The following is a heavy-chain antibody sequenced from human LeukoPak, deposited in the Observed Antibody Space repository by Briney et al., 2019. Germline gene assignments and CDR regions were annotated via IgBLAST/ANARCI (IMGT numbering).Heavy chain of an antibody. CDR2: INHNGST. CDR3: ARGLRYSSSFGVP. Sequence: SETLSLTCAVYGGSFSGYYWSWIRQPPGKGLEWIGEINHNGSTNYNPSLKSRVTISVDTSKNQFSLKLSSVTAADTAVYYCARGLRYSSSFGVPWGQGTLVTVSS. V-gene: IGHV4-34*01. J-gene: IGHJ5*02. CDR1: GGSFSGYY. D-gene: IGHD6-13*01.